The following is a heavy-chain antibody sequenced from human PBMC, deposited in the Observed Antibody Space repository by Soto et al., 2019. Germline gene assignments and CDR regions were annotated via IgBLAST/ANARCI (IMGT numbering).Heavy chain of an antibody. D-gene: IGHD2-2*01. CDR2: IIPIFGTA. V-gene: IGHV1-69*01. Sequence: QVQLVQSGAEVKKPGSSVKVSCKASGGTFSSYAISWVRQAPGQGLEWVGGIIPIFGTANYAQKFQGRVTVTADESARTAYMELGSRRGEDTAVYYCAYQLLPAGGCYGMDGWGQETAVTVSS. CDR1: GGTFSSYA. J-gene: IGHJ6*02. CDR3: AYQLLPAGGCYGMDG.